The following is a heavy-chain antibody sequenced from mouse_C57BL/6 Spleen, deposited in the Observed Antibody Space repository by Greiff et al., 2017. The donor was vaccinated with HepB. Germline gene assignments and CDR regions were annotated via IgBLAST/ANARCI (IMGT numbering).Heavy chain of an antibody. J-gene: IGHJ2*01. CDR2: IYPGDGDT. V-gene: IGHV1-82*01. D-gene: IGHD6-1*01. Sequence: QVQLKQSGPELVKPGASVKISCKASGYAFSSSWMNWVKQRPGKGLEWIGRIYPGDGDTNYNGKFKGKATLTADKSSSTAYMQLSSLTSEDSAVYFCARLQGGAFDYWGQGTTLTVSS. CDR3: ARLQGGAFDY. CDR1: GYAFSSSW.